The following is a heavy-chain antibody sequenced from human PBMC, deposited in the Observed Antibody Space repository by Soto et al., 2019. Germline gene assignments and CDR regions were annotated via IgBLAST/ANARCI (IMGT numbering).Heavy chain of an antibody. D-gene: IGHD6-13*01. CDR1: GYTFTTYG. Sequence: ASVKVSCKASGYTFTTYGISWVRQAPGQGLEWMGWISAYNGNTIYAQKLQGRVTMTTDTSTSTAYMELRSLRSDDTAVYYCAREYSSSWYRWFDPWGQGTLVTVSS. V-gene: IGHV1-18*04. CDR2: ISAYNGNT. CDR3: AREYSSSWYRWFDP. J-gene: IGHJ5*02.